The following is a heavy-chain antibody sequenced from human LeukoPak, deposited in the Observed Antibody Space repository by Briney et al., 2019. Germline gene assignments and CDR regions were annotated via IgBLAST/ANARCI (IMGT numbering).Heavy chain of an antibody. CDR1: GGSIDSSSYY. D-gene: IGHD3-22*01. J-gene: IGHJ4*02. CDR3: ARGVYYYDSSGYYFFDY. V-gene: IGHV4-61*02. Sequence: SETLSLTCTVSGGSIDSSSYYWSWIRQPAGKGLEWIGRIYTSGSTNYNPSLKSRVTISVDTSKNQFSLKLSSVTAADTAVYYCARGVYYYDSSGYYFFDYWGQGTLVTVSS. CDR2: IYTSGST.